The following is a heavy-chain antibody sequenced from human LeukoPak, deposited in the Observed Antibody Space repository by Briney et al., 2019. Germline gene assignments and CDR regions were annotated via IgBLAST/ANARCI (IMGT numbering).Heavy chain of an antibody. Sequence: ASVKVSCKASGYTFTSYGISWVRQAPGQGLEWMGRIIPILGIANYAQKFQGRVTITADKSTSTAYMELSSLRSEDTAVYYCARVGNIVVVPAAMGHDAFDIWGQGTMVTVSS. J-gene: IGHJ3*02. CDR3: ARVGNIVVVPAAMGHDAFDI. V-gene: IGHV1-69*04. CDR2: IIPILGIA. D-gene: IGHD2-2*01. CDR1: GYTFTSYG.